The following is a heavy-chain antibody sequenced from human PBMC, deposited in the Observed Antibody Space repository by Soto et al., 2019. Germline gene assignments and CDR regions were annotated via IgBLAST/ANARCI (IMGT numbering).Heavy chain of an antibody. Sequence: SETLSFTCTVSGGSISSGGYYWSWIRQHPGKGLEWIGYIYYSGSTYYNPSLKSRVTISVDTSKNQFSLKLSSVTAADTAVYYCARGGAMVRGVIPPHSWFDPWGQGTLVTVSS. CDR1: GGSISSGGYY. J-gene: IGHJ5*02. V-gene: IGHV4-31*03. CDR3: ARGGAMVRGVIPPHSWFDP. D-gene: IGHD3-10*01. CDR2: IYYSGST.